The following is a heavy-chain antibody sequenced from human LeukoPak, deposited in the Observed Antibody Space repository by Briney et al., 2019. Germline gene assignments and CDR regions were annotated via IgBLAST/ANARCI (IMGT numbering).Heavy chain of an antibody. CDR2: IKADGGEK. J-gene: IGHJ4*02. V-gene: IGHV3-7*05. D-gene: IGHD1-26*01. Sequence: RGSLRLSCATSGFSVSGHWMNWVRQPPGKGLEWVANIKADGGEKYYVDSVKGRFTISRDDAKRTVDIQMDNMRAEDTAIYYCAYRNNFEYWGQGAPVTVSS. CDR3: AYRNNFEY. CDR1: GFSVSGHW.